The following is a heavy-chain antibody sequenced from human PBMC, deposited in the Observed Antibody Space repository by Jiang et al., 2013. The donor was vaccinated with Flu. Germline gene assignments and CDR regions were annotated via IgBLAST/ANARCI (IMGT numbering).Heavy chain of an antibody. J-gene: IGHJ6*02. CDR2: ISSSSSTI. CDR1: GFTFSSYS. Sequence: VQLVESGGGLVQPGGSLRLSCAASGFTFSSYSMNWVRQAPGKGLEWVSYISSSSSTIYYADSVKGRFAISRDNAKNSLYLQMNSLRDGDTAVYYCARDLYDPYGDYVGNPYYYYRYGRLGPRDHGHRLL. CDR3: ARDLYDPYGDYVGNPYYYYRYGR. D-gene: IGHD4-17*01. V-gene: IGHV3-48*02.